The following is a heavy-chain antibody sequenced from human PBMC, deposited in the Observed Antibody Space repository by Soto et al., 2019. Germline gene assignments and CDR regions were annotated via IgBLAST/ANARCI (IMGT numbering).Heavy chain of an antibody. Sequence: QITLKGSGPTLVKPTQTLTLTCTFSGFSLSTSGVGVGWIRQPPGKALEWLALIYWDERYSPSLKSRLTITKDTSRNQVVLTMTNIDPVDTATYYCAHKGEGSRGFKYWGQGTLVIVSS. D-gene: IGHD1-26*01. CDR2: IYWDE. CDR1: GFSLSTSGVG. J-gene: IGHJ4*02. CDR3: AHKGEGSRGFKY. V-gene: IGHV2-5*02.